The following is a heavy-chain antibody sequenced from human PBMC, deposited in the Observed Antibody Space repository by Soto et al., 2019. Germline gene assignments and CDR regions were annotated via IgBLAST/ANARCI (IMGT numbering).Heavy chain of an antibody. CDR2: MSEDGGRN. J-gene: IGHJ4*02. Sequence: PGGSLRLSCEVSGFTLTTYGMHWVRQAPGKGLESVAFMSEDGGRNXXADSVRGXXTISRDTSRNTLYLQXDILRPEDTAVYYCASVADYWRQGTLVTVSS. CDR3: ASVADY. V-gene: IGHV3-30*03. CDR1: GFTLTTYG.